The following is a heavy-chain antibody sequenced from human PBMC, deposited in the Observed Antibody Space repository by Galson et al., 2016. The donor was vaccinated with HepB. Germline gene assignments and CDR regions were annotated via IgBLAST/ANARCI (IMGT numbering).Heavy chain of an antibody. CDR1: GYTLTNYW. CDR3: ASARDGKFFFDY. Sequence: QSGAEVKKAGESLTISCQASGYTLTNYWIGWVRQLPGKGLEWMGLTRPGFSTTYHSPSLQGQVTISADKSLKLAYLQWSSLRASDNGFYFCASARDGKFFFDYWAQGTLVTVSS. V-gene: IGHV5-51*01. J-gene: IGHJ4*02. CDR2: TRPGFSTT. D-gene: IGHD5-24*01.